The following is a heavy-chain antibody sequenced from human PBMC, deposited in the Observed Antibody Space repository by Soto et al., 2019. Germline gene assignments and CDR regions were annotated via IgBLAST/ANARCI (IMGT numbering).Heavy chain of an antibody. CDR2: IYHSGDT. J-gene: IGHJ4*02. CDR3: ARARIVVAGTIVDY. Sequence: SETLSLTCAVSGYSLTSGYYCGWIRQPPGKGLEWIGSIYHSGDTYYNPSLKSRVTISVDTSKNHFSLKLTSVTAADTAVYYCARARIVVAGTIVDYWGQGTLVTGSS. CDR1: GYSLTSGYY. V-gene: IGHV4-38-2*01. D-gene: IGHD6-19*01.